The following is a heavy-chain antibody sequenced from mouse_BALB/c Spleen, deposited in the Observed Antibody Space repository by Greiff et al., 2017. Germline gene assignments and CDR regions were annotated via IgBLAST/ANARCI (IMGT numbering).Heavy chain of an antibody. V-gene: IGHV1S81*02. J-gene: IGHJ1*01. CDR3: ARGLPRYFDV. D-gene: IGHD3-1*01. Sequence: QVQLQQPGAELVKPGASVKLSCKASGYTFTSYWMHWVKQRPGQGLEWIGEINPSNGRTNYNEKFKSKATLTVDKSSSTAYMQLSSLTSEDSAVYDCARGLPRYFDVWGAGTTVTVSS. CDR1: GYTFTSYW. CDR2: INPSNGRT.